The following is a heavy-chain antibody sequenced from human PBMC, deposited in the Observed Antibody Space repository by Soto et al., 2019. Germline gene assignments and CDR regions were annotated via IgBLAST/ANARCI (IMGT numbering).Heavy chain of an antibody. D-gene: IGHD3-10*01. CDR1: GFTFSSYS. Sequence: GGSLRLSXAASGFTFSSYSMNWVRQAPGKGLEWVSSISSSSSYIYYADSVKGRFTISRDNAKNSLYLQMNSLRAEDTAVYYCARAHSSGLDAFDIWGQGTMVTVSS. V-gene: IGHV3-21*01. J-gene: IGHJ3*02. CDR3: ARAHSSGLDAFDI. CDR2: ISSSSSYI.